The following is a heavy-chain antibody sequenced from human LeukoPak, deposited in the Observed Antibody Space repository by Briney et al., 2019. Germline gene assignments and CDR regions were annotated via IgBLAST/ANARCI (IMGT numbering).Heavy chain of an antibody. V-gene: IGHV3-30*02. D-gene: IGHD7-27*01. CDR1: GFTFS. J-gene: IGHJ5*02. CDR2: IRHDGTDQ. CDR3: AKDGNWASVS. Sequence: GGSLRLSCVGSGFTFSVNWVRQVPGKGLEWLTFIRHDGTDQHYADSVRGRFTISRDNSKNTVYLQMNSLRPEDTALYYCAKDGNWASVSWGQGTLVTVSS.